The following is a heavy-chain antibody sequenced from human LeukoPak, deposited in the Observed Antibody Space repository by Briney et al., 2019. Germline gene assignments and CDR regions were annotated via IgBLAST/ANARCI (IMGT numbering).Heavy chain of an antibody. CDR2: ISNTGLNK. V-gene: IGHV3-23*01. CDR1: GFTFSRFA. D-gene: IGHD3-10*02. Sequence: PGGSLRLSCAASGFTFSRFALDWVRHAPGKGLELVSEISNTGLNKYYADSVKGRFTISRDNSKNTLYLQMNSLRPEDTAVYYCAKVFGDHNLDYWGQGTLVTVSS. CDR3: AKVFGDHNLDY. J-gene: IGHJ4*02.